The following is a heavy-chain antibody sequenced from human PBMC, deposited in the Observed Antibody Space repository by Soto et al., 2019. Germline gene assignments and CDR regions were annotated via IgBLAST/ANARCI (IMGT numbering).Heavy chain of an antibody. V-gene: IGHV1-2*02. CDR1: GYTFTGYY. Sequence: ASVKVSCKAPGYTFTGYYMHWVRQAPGQGLEWMGWINPNSGGTNYAQKFQGRVTMTRDTPISTAYMELSRLRSDDTAVYYCARDFNVDTAMVLGVYWGQGTLVTVSS. J-gene: IGHJ4*02. D-gene: IGHD5-18*01. CDR3: ARDFNVDTAMVLGVY. CDR2: INPNSGGT.